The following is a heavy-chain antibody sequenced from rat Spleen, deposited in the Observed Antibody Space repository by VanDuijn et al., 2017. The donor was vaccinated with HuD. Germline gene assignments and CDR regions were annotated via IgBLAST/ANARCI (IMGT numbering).Heavy chain of an antibody. D-gene: IGHD1-12*02. V-gene: IGHV2-13*01. CDR3: TRGPPRDDGSYYYGYYFDY. CDR2: IWGDGST. CDR1: GFSLISYG. Sequence: QVQLKESGPGLVQPSQTLSLICGVSGFSLISYGVSWVRQPPGKGLEWMGGIWGDGSTNYNSALKSRLSISRDTSKSHVYLKMNSLQTEDTAIYFCTRGPPRDDGSYYYGYYFDYWGQGVMVTVSS. J-gene: IGHJ2*01.